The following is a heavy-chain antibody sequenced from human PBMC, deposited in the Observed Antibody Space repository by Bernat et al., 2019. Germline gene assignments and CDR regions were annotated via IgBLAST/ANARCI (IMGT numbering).Heavy chain of an antibody. J-gene: IGHJ6*02. D-gene: IGHD6-19*01. V-gene: IGHV3-30-3*01. CDR2: ISYDGSNK. CDR3: ARDLSSGWSLVTTDYYYYGMDV. CDR1: GFTFSSYA. Sequence: QVQLVESGGGVVQPGGSLRLSCAASGFTFSSYAMHWVRQAPGKGLEWVAVISYDGSNKYYADSVKGRFTISRDNSKNTLYLQMNSLRAEDTAVYYCARDLSSGWSLVTTDYYYYGMDVWGQGTTVTVSS.